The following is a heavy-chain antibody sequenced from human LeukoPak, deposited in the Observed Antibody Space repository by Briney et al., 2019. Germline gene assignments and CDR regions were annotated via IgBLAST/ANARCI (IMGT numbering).Heavy chain of an antibody. V-gene: IGHV3-30*04. Sequence: PGGSLRLSCAASGFTFSSYAMHWVRQAPGKGLEWVAVISYDGSNKYYADSEKGRFTISRDNSKNTLYLQMNSLRAEDTAVYYCARGLVRGAGIDYWGQGTLVTVSS. CDR2: ISYDGSNK. CDR1: GFTFSSYA. CDR3: ARGLVRGAGIDY. D-gene: IGHD3-10*01. J-gene: IGHJ4*02.